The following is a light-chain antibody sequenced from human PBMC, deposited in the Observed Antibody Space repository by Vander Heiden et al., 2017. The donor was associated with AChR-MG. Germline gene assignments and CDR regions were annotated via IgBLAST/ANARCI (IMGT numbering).Light chain of an antibody. Sequence: QSALTQPAPVSRSPGQSITISCTGTSSDVGGYNYVSWYQQRPGKAPKLMSYDVSNRPAGVSNRFSGSKSGNTASLTISGLQAEDEADYYCSSYTSSSTLVFGGGTKLTVL. CDR2: DVS. V-gene: IGLV2-14*03. CDR3: SSYTSSSTLV. J-gene: IGLJ3*02. CDR1: SSDVGGYNY.